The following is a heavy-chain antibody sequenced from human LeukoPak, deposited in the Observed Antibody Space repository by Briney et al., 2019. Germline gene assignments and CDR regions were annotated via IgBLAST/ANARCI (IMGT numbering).Heavy chain of an antibody. D-gene: IGHD3/OR15-3a*01. J-gene: IGHJ4*02. CDR3: ARGDSFDY. CDR1: GGSISSYY. Sequence: SEALSLTCTVSGGSISSYYWSWIRQPPGKGLEWIGYIYYSGSTNYNPSLKSRVTISVDTSKNQFSLKLSSVTAADTAVYYCARGDSFDYWGQGTLVTVSS. CDR2: IYYSGST. V-gene: IGHV4-59*01.